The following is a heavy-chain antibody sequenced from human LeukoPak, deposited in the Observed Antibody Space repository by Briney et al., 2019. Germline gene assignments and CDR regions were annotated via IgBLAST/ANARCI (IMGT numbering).Heavy chain of an antibody. Sequence: GRSLRLSCRASGFTFSYHGMHWVRQAPGKGLEWVAVIADEGHNQYYSDSVKGRFIISRDNSKRTLYLQMNSLRTEDTAVYYCASRRSGGSFFFDYWGQGTLVTVSS. CDR3: ASRRSGGSFFFDY. J-gene: IGHJ4*02. D-gene: IGHD2-15*01. CDR2: IADEGHNQ. CDR1: GFTFSYHG. V-gene: IGHV3-30*03.